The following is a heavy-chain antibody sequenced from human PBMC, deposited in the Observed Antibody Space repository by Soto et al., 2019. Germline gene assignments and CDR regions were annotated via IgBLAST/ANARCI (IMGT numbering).Heavy chain of an antibody. D-gene: IGHD6-13*01. CDR2: ISSSSTTM. CDR3: RSIESTGTADC. J-gene: IGHJ4*02. V-gene: IGHV3-48*01. Sequence: EVQLVEFGGGLVQPGGSLRLSCAGSGLSFSSYSMNWVRQAPGKGLEWVSYISSSSTTMYYEDSVKGRFTISRDNARNSLYLQKNDMRADDTAVYFCRSIESTGTADCWGQGVLVPVSS. CDR1: GLSFSSYS.